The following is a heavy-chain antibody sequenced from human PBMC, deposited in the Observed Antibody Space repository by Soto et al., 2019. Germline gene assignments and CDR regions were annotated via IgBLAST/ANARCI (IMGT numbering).Heavy chain of an antibody. D-gene: IGHD3-10*01. CDR3: ANDPKAGGSRFDY. CDR2: ISGSGGST. J-gene: IGHJ4*02. CDR1: GFTFSSYA. V-gene: IGHV3-23*01. Sequence: PGGSLRLSCAASGFTFSSYAMSWVRQAPGKGLEWVSAISGSGGSTYYADSVKGRFTISRDNSKNTLYLQMNSLRAEDTAVYYCANDPKAGGSRFDYWGQGTLVTVSS.